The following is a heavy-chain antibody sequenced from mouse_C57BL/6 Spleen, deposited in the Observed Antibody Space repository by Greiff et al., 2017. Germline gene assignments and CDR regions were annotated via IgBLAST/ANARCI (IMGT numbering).Heavy chain of an antibody. J-gene: IGHJ4*01. CDR3: ARHETAQAKFHYYAMDY. Sequence: VQLQESGAELVKPGASVKLSCTASGYTFTEYTIHWVKQRSGQGLEWIGWFYPGSGSIKYNEKFKDKATLTADKSSSTVYMELSRLTSEDSAVYFCARHETAQAKFHYYAMDYWGQGTSVTVSS. CDR1: GYTFTEYT. CDR2: FYPGSGSI. D-gene: IGHD3-2*02. V-gene: IGHV1-62-2*01.